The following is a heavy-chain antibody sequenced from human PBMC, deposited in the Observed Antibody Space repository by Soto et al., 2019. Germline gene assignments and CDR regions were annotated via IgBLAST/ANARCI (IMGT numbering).Heavy chain of an antibody. CDR1: GHSLSSGGYY. V-gene: IGHV4-31*03. J-gene: IGHJ4*02. D-gene: IGHD6-19*01. CDR3: ARDLGSSGWPN. Sequence: QVQLQESGPGLVKPSETLTLTCTVSGHSLSSGGYYWSWIRQHPGKGLEWVGYIYFTGSTLYNPSLKSRLAMSLDNSKNQFSLRLTSVTAADTAVYFCARDLGSSGWPNWGQGTLVTVSS. CDR2: IYFTGST.